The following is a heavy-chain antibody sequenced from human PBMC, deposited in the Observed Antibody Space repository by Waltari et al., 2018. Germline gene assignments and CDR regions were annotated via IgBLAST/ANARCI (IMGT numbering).Heavy chain of an antibody. CDR1: GDSTSSNSVA. J-gene: IGHJ3*02. D-gene: IGHD2-21*01. CDR2: TYYRSKWFN. CDR3: TRGIHSSFDI. Sequence: QVQLQQSGPGLVKPSQTLSLPCAISGDSTSSNSVAWNWIRQSPSRGLEWLGRTYYRSKWFNDYTVSVKSRITINPDTSKNQFSLQLSSLTPEDTAVYYCTRGIHSSFDIWGQGTMVTVSS. V-gene: IGHV6-1*01.